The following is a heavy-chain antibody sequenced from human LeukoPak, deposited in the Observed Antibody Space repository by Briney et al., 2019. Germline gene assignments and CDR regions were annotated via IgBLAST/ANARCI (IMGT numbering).Heavy chain of an antibody. CDR2: INPNSGGK. Sequence: ASVKVSCKASGYTFTGYYMHWVRQAPGQGLEWMGWINPNSGGKNYAQKFQGRVTMTRDTSIRTAYMELSRLRSDDTAVYYCARNRVLEMATYDYWGQGTLVTVSS. D-gene: IGHD5-24*01. CDR3: ARNRVLEMATYDY. CDR1: GYTFTGYY. J-gene: IGHJ4*02. V-gene: IGHV1-2*02.